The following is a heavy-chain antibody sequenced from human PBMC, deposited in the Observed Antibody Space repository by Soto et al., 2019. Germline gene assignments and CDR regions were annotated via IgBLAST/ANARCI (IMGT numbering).Heavy chain of an antibody. V-gene: IGHV5-10-1*01. D-gene: IGHD3-22*01. CDR3: ARYIEEEKYYYDSSGPDY. CDR2: IDPSDSYT. CDR1: GYSFAGYW. J-gene: IGHJ4*02. Sequence: GESLKISCRGSGYSFAGYWISWVRQMPGKGLEWMGRIDPSDSYTNYSPSFQGHVTISADKSISTAYLQWSSLKASDTAMYYCARYIEEEKYYYDSSGPDYWGQGTLVTVSS.